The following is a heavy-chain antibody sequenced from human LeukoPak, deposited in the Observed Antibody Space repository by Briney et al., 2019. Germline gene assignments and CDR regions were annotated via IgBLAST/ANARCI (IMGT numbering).Heavy chain of an antibody. Sequence: GGSLRLSCAASGFTFSSYGMHWVRQAPGKGLEWVAFIRLDGSNKNYADSVKGRFTISRDNSKHTLYLQMNSVRPEDTAVYYCAKGRLDPWGQGTLVTVSS. CDR1: GFTFSSYG. CDR2: IRLDGSNK. J-gene: IGHJ5*02. V-gene: IGHV3-30*02. CDR3: AKGRLDP.